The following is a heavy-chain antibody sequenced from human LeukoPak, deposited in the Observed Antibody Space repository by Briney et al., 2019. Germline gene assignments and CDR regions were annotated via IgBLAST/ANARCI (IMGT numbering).Heavy chain of an antibody. Sequence: GGCLRLSCAASGFTFSNYWMHWVRQAPGKGLVWVSRISTDGSSTTYADSVKGRITVSRDNAKNTLYLQMNSLRAEVTAVYYCSKGGSHVVDYWGQGTLVTVSS. V-gene: IGHV3-74*01. CDR2: ISTDGSST. CDR3: SKGGSHVVDY. D-gene: IGHD3-10*01. J-gene: IGHJ4*02. CDR1: GFTFSNYW.